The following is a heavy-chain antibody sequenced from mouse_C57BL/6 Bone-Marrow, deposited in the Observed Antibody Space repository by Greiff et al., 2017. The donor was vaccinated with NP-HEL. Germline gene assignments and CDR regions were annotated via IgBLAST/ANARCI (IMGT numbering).Heavy chain of an antibody. CDR3: ARSLWLRRTGGSWFAY. Sequence: QVQLQQSGPELVKPGASVKISCKASGYAFSSSWMNWVKQRPGKGLEWIGRIYPGDGDTNYNGKFKGKATLTADKSSSTAYMQLSSLTSEDSAVYFCARSLWLRRTGGSWFAYWGQGTLVTVSA. CDR2: IYPGDGDT. D-gene: IGHD2-2*01. CDR1: GYAFSSSW. V-gene: IGHV1-82*01. J-gene: IGHJ3*01.